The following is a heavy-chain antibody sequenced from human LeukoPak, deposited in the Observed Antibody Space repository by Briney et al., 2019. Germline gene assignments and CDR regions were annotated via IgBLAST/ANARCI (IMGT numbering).Heavy chain of an antibody. V-gene: IGHV4-59*01. CDR2: IYYSGST. CDR3: ARGHDYDN. CDR1: GGSISSYY. J-gene: IGHJ4*02. D-gene: IGHD4-17*01. Sequence: SETLSLTCTVSGGSISSYYWIWIRQPPGKGLEWTGYIYYSGSTNYNPSFKSRVTISVDTSKNQFSLKLSSVTAADTAVYYCARGHDYDNWGQGTLVTVSS.